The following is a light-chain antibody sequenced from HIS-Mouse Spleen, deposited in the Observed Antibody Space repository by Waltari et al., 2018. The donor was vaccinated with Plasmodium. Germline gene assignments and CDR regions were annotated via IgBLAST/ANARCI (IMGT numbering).Light chain of an antibody. CDR3: MRALQTPPT. CDR2: LGS. CDR1: QSLLHSNGYNY. J-gene: IGKJ2*01. Sequence: DIVMTQSPLSLPVTPGEPASISCRSSQSLLHSNGYNYLDWYLQKPGQSPPLLIYLGSNRASGVPDRFSGSGSGTDFTLKISRVEAEDVGVYYCMRALQTPPTFGQGTKLEIK. V-gene: IGKV2-28*01.